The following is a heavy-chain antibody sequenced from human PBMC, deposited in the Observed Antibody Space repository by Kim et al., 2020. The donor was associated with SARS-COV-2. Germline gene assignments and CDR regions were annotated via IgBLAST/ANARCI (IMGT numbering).Heavy chain of an antibody. CDR1: GFTFSSYA. Sequence: GGSLRLSCAASGFTFSSYAMHWVRQAPGKGLEWVAVISYDGSNKYYADSVKGRFTISRDNSKNTLYLQMNSLRAEDTAVYYCARAKHSRAHYGDYDYYYGMDVWGQGTTVTVSS. V-gene: IGHV3-30*04. J-gene: IGHJ6*02. CDR3: ARAKHSRAHYGDYDYYYGMDV. CDR2: ISYDGSNK. D-gene: IGHD4-17*01.